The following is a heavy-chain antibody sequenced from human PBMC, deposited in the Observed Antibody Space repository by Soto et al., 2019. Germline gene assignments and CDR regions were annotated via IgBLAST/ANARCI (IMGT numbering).Heavy chain of an antibody. CDR2: FDPEDGET. CDR3: ARVSYYYDSSGYYITDAFDI. CDR1: GYTLTELS. V-gene: IGHV1-24*01. J-gene: IGHJ3*02. D-gene: IGHD3-22*01. Sequence: GASVKVSCKVSGYTLTELSMHWVRQAPGKGLEWMGGFDPEDGETIYAQKFQGRVTMTEDTSTDTAYMELRSLRSDDTAVYYCARVSYYYDSSGYYITDAFDIWGQGTMVTVSS.